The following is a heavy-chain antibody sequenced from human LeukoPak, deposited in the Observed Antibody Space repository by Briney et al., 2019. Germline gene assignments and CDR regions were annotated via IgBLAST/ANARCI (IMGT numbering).Heavy chain of an antibody. CDR2: ISGGADRT. Sequence: GGSLILSCAASGITFSTFAMSWVRQAPGRGLECVSVISGGADRTYYAETVKGRFTISRDNSKNTLYLQMNSLRAEDTAVYYCAKGHRAYGAGLDYWGQGTLVTVSS. V-gene: IGHV3-23*01. D-gene: IGHD5-12*01. J-gene: IGHJ4*02. CDR3: AKGHRAYGAGLDY. CDR1: GITFSTFA.